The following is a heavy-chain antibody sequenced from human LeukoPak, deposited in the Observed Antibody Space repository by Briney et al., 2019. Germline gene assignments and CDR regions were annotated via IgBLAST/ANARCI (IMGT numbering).Heavy chain of an antibody. CDR1: GFTFSSYW. D-gene: IGHD4-23*01. Sequence: GGSLRLSCAASGFTFSSYWMHWVRQAPGKGLVWVSRINSDGSSTSYADSVKGRFTISRDNAKNTLYPQMNSLRAEDTAVYYCARDFNYGGNPWIDYWGQGTLVTVSS. V-gene: IGHV3-74*01. CDR2: INSDGSST. CDR3: ARDFNYGGNPWIDY. J-gene: IGHJ4*02.